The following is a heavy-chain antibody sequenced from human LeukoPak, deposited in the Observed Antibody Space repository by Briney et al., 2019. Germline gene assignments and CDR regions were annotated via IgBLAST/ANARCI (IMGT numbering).Heavy chain of an antibody. V-gene: IGHV4-39*07. CDR2: IYYSGST. D-gene: IGHD1-1*01. CDR3: ARDNARGHWPPTGYFDL. Sequence: SETLSLTCTVSGGSISSSSYYWGWIRQPPGKGLEWIGSIYYSGSTYYNPSLKSRVTISVDTSKNQFSLKLSSVTAADTAVYYCARDNARGHWPPTGYFDLWGRGTLVTVSS. J-gene: IGHJ2*01. CDR1: GGSISSSSYY.